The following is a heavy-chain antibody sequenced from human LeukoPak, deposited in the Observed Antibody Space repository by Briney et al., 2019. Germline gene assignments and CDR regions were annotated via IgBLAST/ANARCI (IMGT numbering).Heavy chain of an antibody. CDR2: FDPEYGET. V-gene: IGHV1-24*01. Sequence: GASVKVSCKVSGYTLTELSMHWVRQAPGKGLEWMGGFDPEYGETIYAQKFQGRVTMTEDTSTDTAYMELSSLRSEDTAVYYCATATYYDSSDQAYYFDYWGQGTLVTVSS. J-gene: IGHJ4*02. CDR3: ATATYYDSSDQAYYFDY. D-gene: IGHD3-22*01. CDR1: GYTLTELS.